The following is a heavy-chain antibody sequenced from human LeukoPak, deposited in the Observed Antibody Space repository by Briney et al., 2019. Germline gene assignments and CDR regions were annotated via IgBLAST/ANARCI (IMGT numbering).Heavy chain of an antibody. Sequence: GGSLRLSCAASGFTFSSYAMSWVRQAPGKGLEWVSYISSSGGSIYYADPVKGRFTISRDNAKKSLYLQMNSLRAEDTAVYYCARVAVTMMFDYWGQGTLVTVSS. CDR3: ARVAVTMMFDY. CDR1: GFTFSSYA. J-gene: IGHJ4*02. CDR2: ISSSGGSI. D-gene: IGHD4-17*01. V-gene: IGHV3-48*04.